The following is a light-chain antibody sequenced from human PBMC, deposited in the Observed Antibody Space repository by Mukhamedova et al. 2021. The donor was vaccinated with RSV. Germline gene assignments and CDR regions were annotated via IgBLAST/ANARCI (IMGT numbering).Light chain of an antibody. CDR2: DAS. J-gene: IGKJ4*01. Sequence: GERATLSCRASQSVSSSLAWYQQKPGQAPRLLIYDASNRATGIPARFSGSGSGTDFTLTISGLEPDDFAVYDCHQLFVLVTFGGG. V-gene: IGKV3-11*01. CDR3: HQLFVLVT. CDR1: QSVSSS.